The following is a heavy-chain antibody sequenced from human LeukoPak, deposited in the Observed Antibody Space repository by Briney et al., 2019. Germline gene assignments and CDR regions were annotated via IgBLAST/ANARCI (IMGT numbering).Heavy chain of an antibody. CDR1: GFTFSTYG. CDR2: IWNDGSKN. J-gene: IGHJ4*02. D-gene: IGHD2-15*01. Sequence: GGSLRLSCAASGFTFSTYGMHWVRQAPGKGLEWVALIWNDGSKNLHADSVEGRFIISRDNSRDTVYLQMNSLRADDTAMYYCAKGVDYCSGGSCPADYWGPGTLVTVSS. V-gene: IGHV3-33*03. CDR3: AKGVDYCSGGSCPADY.